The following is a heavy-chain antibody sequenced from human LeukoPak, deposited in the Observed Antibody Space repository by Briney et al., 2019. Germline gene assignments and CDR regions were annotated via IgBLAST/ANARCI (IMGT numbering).Heavy chain of an antibody. CDR3: ARHGDGDAFDI. Sequence: SETLSLTCSVYGGSFSGHYWSWIRQSPGKGLEWIGEINHSGSPNYNPSLKSRVAISVDTSKNQFSLKLRSVTAADTAVYYCARHGDGDAFDIWGQGTMVTVSS. V-gene: IGHV4-34*01. J-gene: IGHJ3*02. CDR1: GGSFSGHY. CDR2: INHSGSP.